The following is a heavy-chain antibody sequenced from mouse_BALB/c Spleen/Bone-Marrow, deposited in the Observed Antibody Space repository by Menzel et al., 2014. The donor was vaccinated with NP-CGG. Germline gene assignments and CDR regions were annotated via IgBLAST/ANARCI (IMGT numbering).Heavy chain of an antibody. J-gene: IGHJ3*01. CDR2: ISTYSGNT. D-gene: IGHD2-1*01. V-gene: IGHV1-67*01. CDR1: GYTFTDYA. CDR3: ASPIYYGNYEGFAY. Sequence: QVQLQQSGPELVRPGVSMKISCKGSGYTFTDYAMHWVKQSHARSLEWIGVISTYSGNTNYNQKFKGKATMTVDKSSSTAYLELARLTSEDSAIYYRASPIYYGNYEGFAYWGQGTLVTVSA.